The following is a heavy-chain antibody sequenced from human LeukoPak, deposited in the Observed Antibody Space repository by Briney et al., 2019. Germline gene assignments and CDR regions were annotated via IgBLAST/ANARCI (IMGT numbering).Heavy chain of an antibody. CDR3: ARYIPAGRKDYFND. D-gene: IGHD2-2*01. CDR1: GGSISSSAYY. J-gene: IGHJ4*02. Sequence: SETLSLTCTVSGGSISSSAYYWGWIRQPPGKGLEWIGEIDHSGSTNYNPSLKSRVTISVDTSKNQFSLNLSSVTAADTAIYYCARYIPAGRKDYFNDWGQGTLVTVSS. V-gene: IGHV4-39*07. CDR2: IDHSGST.